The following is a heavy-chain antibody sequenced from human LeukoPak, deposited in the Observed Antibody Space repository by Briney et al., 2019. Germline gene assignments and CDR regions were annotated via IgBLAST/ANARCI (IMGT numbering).Heavy chain of an antibody. CDR1: GYTFTSYG. CDR3: ARALTAYDSSGYVDY. CDR2: ISAYNGNT. Sequence: VASVKVSCKASGYTFTSYGISWVRQAPGQGLEWMGWISAYNGNTSYAQKLQGRVTMTTDTSTSTAYMELRSLRSDDTAVYYCARALTAYDSSGYVDYWGQGTLVTVSS. V-gene: IGHV1-18*01. J-gene: IGHJ4*02. D-gene: IGHD3-22*01.